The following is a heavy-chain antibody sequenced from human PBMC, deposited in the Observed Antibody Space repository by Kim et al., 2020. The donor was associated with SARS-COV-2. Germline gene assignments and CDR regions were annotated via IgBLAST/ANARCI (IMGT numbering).Heavy chain of an antibody. Sequence: YARTFQGRVTMTEDTSTDTADMELSSLRSEDTAVYYCATDHRTNGVCYRYWGQGTLVTVSS. V-gene: IGHV1-24*01. D-gene: IGHD2-8*01. CDR3: ATDHRTNGVCYRY. J-gene: IGHJ4*02.